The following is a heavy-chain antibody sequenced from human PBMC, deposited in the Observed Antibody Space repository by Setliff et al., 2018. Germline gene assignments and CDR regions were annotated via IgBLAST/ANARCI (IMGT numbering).Heavy chain of an antibody. D-gene: IGHD3-3*01. CDR1: GYTFTSYG. V-gene: IGHV1-18*01. J-gene: IGHJ5*02. Sequence: ASVKVSCKASGYTFTSYGISWVRQAPGQGLEWMGWISAYNGNTNYAQKLQGRVTMTTDTSTSTAYMELSSLRSEDTAVYYCASPFPHGWSGYYGVGWFDTWGQGTLVTVSS. CDR2: ISAYNGNT. CDR3: ASPFPHGWSGYYGVGWFDT.